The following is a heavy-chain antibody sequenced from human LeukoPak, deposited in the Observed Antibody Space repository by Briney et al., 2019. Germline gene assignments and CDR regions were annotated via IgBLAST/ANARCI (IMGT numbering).Heavy chain of an antibody. CDR2: VSAYNGDT. CDR1: GYTFTSYG. V-gene: IGHV1-18*04. CDR3: ARDCSTSCCPTFNY. J-gene: IGHJ4*02. Sequence: GASVKVSCKASGYTFTSYGISWVRQAPGQGLDWMGWVSAYNGDTNYAQRFQGRVTMTTDASTRTDYTELRSLRSDDTAVYYCARDCSTSCCPTFNYWGQGTLVTVSS. D-gene: IGHD2-2*01.